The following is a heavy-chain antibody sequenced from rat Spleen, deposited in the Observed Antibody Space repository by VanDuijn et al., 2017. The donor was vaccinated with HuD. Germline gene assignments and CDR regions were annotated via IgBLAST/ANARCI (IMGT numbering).Heavy chain of an antibody. V-gene: IGHV5-7*01. J-gene: IGHJ2*01. Sequence: EVQLVESGGGLVQPGRSLKLSCAASGFTFSDYYMAWVRQAPTKGLEWVATISYDGSSTYYRDSVKGRFTISRDNAKSTLYLQMDSLKSEDTATYYCSRQYGGGYPLDYGGQGVMVPVTS. CDR2: ISYDGSST. CDR3: SRQYGGGYPLDY. D-gene: IGHD1-11*01. CDR1: GFTFSDYY.